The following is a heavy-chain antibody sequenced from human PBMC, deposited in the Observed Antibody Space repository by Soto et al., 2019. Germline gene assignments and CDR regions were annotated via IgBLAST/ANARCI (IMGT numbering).Heavy chain of an antibody. J-gene: IGHJ4*02. CDR3: ARARAQYDSHSYFGY. D-gene: IGHD3-22*01. CDR2: ISYDGSNK. Sequence: GGSLRLSCAASGFTFSSYAMYRVLQAPGKGLGWVPAISYDGSNKYYADSVKGRFTISRDNSKNTLYLQMITLTAEDTAVYYCARARAQYDSHSYFGYWGQGTLVTVAS. CDR1: GFTFSSYA. V-gene: IGHV3-30-3*01.